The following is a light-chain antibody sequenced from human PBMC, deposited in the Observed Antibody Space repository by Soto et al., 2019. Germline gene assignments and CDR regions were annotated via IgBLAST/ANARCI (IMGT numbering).Light chain of an antibody. V-gene: IGLV2-14*01. CDR3: SAYTGSSTYVV. Sequence: QSALTQPASVSGSPGQSITISCTGTSSDVGGYNYVSWYQQHPGKAPKLMIYDVNNRPSGVPNRFSGSKSGNTASLTISGLQGEDEAYYYCSAYTGSSTYVVFGGGTKLTVL. CDR1: SSDVGGYNY. CDR2: DVN. J-gene: IGLJ2*01.